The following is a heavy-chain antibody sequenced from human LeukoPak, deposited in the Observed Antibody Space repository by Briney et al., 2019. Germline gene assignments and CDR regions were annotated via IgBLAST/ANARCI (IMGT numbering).Heavy chain of an antibody. Sequence: GGSLRLSCAASGFIFSSYAMHWVRQAPGKGLEWVAVISYDESNKYYADSVKGRFTISRDNSKNTLYLQMNSLRAEDTAVYYCARDDYYDSSGRFDYWGQGTLVTVSS. CDR2: ISYDESNK. CDR3: ARDDYYDSSGRFDY. CDR1: GFIFSSYA. J-gene: IGHJ4*02. D-gene: IGHD3-22*01. V-gene: IGHV3-30-3*01.